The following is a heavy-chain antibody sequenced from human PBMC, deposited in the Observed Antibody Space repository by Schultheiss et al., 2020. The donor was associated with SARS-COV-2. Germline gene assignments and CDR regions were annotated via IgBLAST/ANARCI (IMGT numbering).Heavy chain of an antibody. CDR1: GYTFTSYA. Sequence: ASVKVSCKASGYTFTSYAMHWVRQAPGQRLEWMGWISAYNGNTNYAQKLQGRVTITADESTSTAYMELSSLRSEDTAVYYCARDLWQLWPENYYYGMDVWGQGTTVTVSS. J-gene: IGHJ6*02. CDR3: ARDLWQLWPENYYYGMDV. V-gene: IGHV1-3*01. D-gene: IGHD5-18*01. CDR2: ISAYNGNT.